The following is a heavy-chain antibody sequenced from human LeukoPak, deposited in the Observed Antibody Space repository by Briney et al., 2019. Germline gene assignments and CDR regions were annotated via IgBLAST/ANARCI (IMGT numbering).Heavy chain of an antibody. D-gene: IGHD6-19*01. Sequence: GGSLRLSCVDSGFTFSTYSMNWVRQAPGKGLEWVSSISSSSSYIYYGDSVKGRFTISRDNAKNSLYLQMNNLRVEDTAVYYCARVQFQWFDPWGQGTLVTVSS. CDR3: ARVQFQWFDP. V-gene: IGHV3-21*01. CDR1: GFTFSTYS. CDR2: ISSSSSYI. J-gene: IGHJ5*02.